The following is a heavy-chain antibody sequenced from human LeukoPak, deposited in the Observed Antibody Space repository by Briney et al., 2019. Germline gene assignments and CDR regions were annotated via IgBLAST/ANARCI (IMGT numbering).Heavy chain of an antibody. CDR1: GFTFSSSA. CDR3: ARDPYRFAFDI. CDR2: INVDGTAE. J-gene: IGHJ3*02. D-gene: IGHD1-26*01. V-gene: IGHV3-7*03. Sequence: GGSLRLSCAASGFTFSSSAMSWVRQTPGQGLEWVANINVDGTAEYYVDSVKGRFTISRDNAKNSLYLQMNSLRAEDTAVYYCARDPYRFAFDIWGQGTVVLVSS.